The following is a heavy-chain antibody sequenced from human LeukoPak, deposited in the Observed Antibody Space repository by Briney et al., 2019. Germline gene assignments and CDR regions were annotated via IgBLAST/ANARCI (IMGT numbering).Heavy chain of an antibody. CDR1: GFTFSSYA. CDR2: ISGSGGST. D-gene: IGHD2-8*01. Sequence: GGSLRLSCAASGFTFSSYAMSWVRQAPGKGLEWVSAISGSGGSTYYADSVKGRFTISRDNSKNTLYLQMNSLRAEDTAVYYCAKRLGYCTNGVCQEFDYWGQGTLVTVSS. CDR3: AKRLGYCTNGVCQEFDY. V-gene: IGHV3-23*01. J-gene: IGHJ4*02.